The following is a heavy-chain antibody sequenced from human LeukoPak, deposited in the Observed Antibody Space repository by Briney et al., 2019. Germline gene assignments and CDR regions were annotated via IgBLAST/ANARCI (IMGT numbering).Heavy chain of an antibody. V-gene: IGHV3-30*06. CDR3: ARDSLSTYYYDTTGYHNWFDP. J-gene: IGHJ5*02. D-gene: IGHD3-22*01. CDR1: GFTFSSYG. Sequence: PGGSLRLSCAASGFTFSSYGVHWVRQAPGKGLEWVAVISYDGSNKYYADSVKGRFTVSRDNSKNTLFLQMNSLRADDTAVYYCARDSLSTYYYDTTGYHNWFDPWGQGTLVTVSS. CDR2: ISYDGSNK.